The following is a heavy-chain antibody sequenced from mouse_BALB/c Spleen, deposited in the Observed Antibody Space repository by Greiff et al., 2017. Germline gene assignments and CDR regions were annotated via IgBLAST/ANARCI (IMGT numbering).Heavy chain of an antibody. J-gene: IGHJ4*01. CDR3: ARGGFPYAMDY. V-gene: IGHV5-6-5*01. Sequence: DVQLVESGGGLVKPGGSLKLSCAASGFTFSSYAMSWVRQTPEKRLEWVASISSGGSTYYPDSVKGRFTISRDNARNILYLQMSSLRSEDTAMYYCARGGFPYAMDYWGQGTSVTVSS. CDR1: GFTFSSYA. CDR2: ISSGGST.